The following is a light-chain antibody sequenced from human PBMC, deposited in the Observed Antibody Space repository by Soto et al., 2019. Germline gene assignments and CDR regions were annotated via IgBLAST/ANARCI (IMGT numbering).Light chain of an antibody. V-gene: IGLV2-8*01. J-gene: IGLJ3*02. CDR2: EVN. CDR3: SSYAGSSTWV. Sequence: QSALTQPPSASGSPGQSVTISCTGTSSDVGGYNYVSWYQQHPGKVPKLMIYEVNKRPSGVPDRFSGSKSGNTASLTVSGLQAEDEADYYCSSYAGSSTWVFGGGTKLTVL. CDR1: SSDVGGYNY.